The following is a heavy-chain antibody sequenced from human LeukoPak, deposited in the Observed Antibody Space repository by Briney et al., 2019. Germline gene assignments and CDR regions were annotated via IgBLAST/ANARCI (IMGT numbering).Heavy chain of an antibody. CDR1: GGSISSGSYY. J-gene: IGHJ4*02. V-gene: IGHV4-61*02. CDR3: ARDRKAYFDY. Sequence: SETLSLTCTVSGGSISSGSYYWTWIRQPAGKGLEWLGRIYSSGSTDYNPSLKSRVTISVDTSKNQFSLKLSSVTAADTAVYYCARDRKAYFDYWGQGTLVTVSS. CDR2: IYSSGST.